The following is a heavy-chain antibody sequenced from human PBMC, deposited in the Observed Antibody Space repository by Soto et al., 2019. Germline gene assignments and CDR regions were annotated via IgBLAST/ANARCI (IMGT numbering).Heavy chain of an antibody. D-gene: IGHD6-13*01. CDR2: ISAYNGNT. J-gene: IGHJ3*02. CDR3: ARREQQLVDDNAFDI. CDR1: GYTFTSYG. Sequence: QVQLVQSGAEVKKPGASVKVSCKASGYTFTSYGISWVRQAPGQGLEWMGWISAYNGNTNYAQKLQGRGTMTTDTSTSTAYIELRSRRSDDTAVYYCARREQQLVDDNAFDIWGQGTMVTVSS. V-gene: IGHV1-18*01.